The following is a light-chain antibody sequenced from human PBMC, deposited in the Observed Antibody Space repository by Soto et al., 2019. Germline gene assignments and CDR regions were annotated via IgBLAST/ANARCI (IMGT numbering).Light chain of an antibody. CDR1: QSISSY. Sequence: DIHMTQSPSSLSASVGDRVTITCRASQSISSYLHWYQQKPGKAPKLLVYGASSLQSGVPSRFRGSGSGTDFTLTISSLQPEDFATYYCQQYYSALYTFGQGTNLEIK. V-gene: IGKV1-39*01. CDR2: GAS. J-gene: IGKJ2*01. CDR3: QQYYSALYT.